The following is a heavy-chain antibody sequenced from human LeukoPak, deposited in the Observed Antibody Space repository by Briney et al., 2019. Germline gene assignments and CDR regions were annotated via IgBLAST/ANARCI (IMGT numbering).Heavy chain of an antibody. Sequence: PGGSLRLSCATSGFTFSNYAMSWVRQAPGKGLEWVAFIRYDGSNKYYADSVKGRFTISRDNSKNTLYLQMNSLRAEDTAVYYCAKDHNWGSRYFDYWGQGTLVTVSS. V-gene: IGHV3-30*02. CDR2: IRYDGSNK. CDR3: AKDHNWGSRYFDY. CDR1: GFTFSNYA. D-gene: IGHD7-27*01. J-gene: IGHJ4*02.